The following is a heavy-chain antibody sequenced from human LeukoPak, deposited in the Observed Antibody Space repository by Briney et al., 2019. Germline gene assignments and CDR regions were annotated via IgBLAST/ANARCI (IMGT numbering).Heavy chain of an antibody. CDR3: ALAPNSNWFDF. D-gene: IGHD2-8*01. CDR1: GDSTSNFY. V-gene: IGHV4-59*03. J-gene: IGHJ5*01. CDR2: IHYSGSS. Sequence: SETLSLTCTVSGDSTSNFYWNWIRQSPGKGLEWIGNIHYSGSSVYNPSLKSRGTISIDMSRRQFFLNLNSVTAADTAVYFCALAPNSNWFDFWGPGTLVTVSS.